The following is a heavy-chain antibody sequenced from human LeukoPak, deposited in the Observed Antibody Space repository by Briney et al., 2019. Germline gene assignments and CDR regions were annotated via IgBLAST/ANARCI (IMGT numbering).Heavy chain of an antibody. D-gene: IGHD1-7*01. V-gene: IGHV3-48*03. Sequence: GGSLRLSCAASGFXFRSYEINWVRQAPGKGLEWVSYIGGSGSTLYYADSVKGRFTISRDNAKNSLYLQMSSLRAEDTAIYYCARDRGNWNYAAAFDVWGQGTMVTVSS. J-gene: IGHJ3*01. CDR3: ARDRGNWNYAAAFDV. CDR1: GFXFRSYE. CDR2: IGGSGSTL.